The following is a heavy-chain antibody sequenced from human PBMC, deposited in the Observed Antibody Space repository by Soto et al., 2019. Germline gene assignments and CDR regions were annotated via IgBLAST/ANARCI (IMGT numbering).Heavy chain of an antibody. CDR1: GFTFSSYG. Sequence: GGSLRLSCAASGFTFSSYGMHWVRQAPGKGLEWVAVISYDGSNKYYADSVKGRFTISRDNSKNTLYLQMNSLRAEDTAVYYCAKDGSTLRTAAAGSTTFDPWGQGTLVTVSS. CDR3: AKDGSTLRTAAAGSTTFDP. V-gene: IGHV3-30*18. CDR2: ISYDGSNK. D-gene: IGHD6-13*01. J-gene: IGHJ5*02.